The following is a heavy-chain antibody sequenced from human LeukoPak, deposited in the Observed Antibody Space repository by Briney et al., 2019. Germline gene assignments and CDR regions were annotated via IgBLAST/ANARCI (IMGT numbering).Heavy chain of an antibody. J-gene: IGHJ4*02. V-gene: IGHV4-61*01. CDR2: IYYSGST. CDR3: ASDSLDYASSGYRDY. Sequence: SETLSLTCTVSGGSVSSGSYYWSWIRQPPGKGLEWIGYIYYSGSTNYNPSLKSRVTISVDTSKNQFSLKLSSVTAADTAVYYCASDSLDYASSGYRDYWGQGTLVTVSS. D-gene: IGHD3-22*01. CDR1: GGSVSSGSYY.